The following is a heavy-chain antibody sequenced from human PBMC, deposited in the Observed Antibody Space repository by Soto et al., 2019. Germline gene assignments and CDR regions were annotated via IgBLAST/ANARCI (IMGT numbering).Heavy chain of an antibody. D-gene: IGHD6-13*01. CDR2: VYWDDDK. V-gene: IGHV2-5*02. CDR3: VHRRGSIVDY. J-gene: IGHJ4*02. Sequence: QITLKESGPTLVKPTQTLTLTCTFSGFSLRTRGVAVGWIRQPPGQTLEWLVVVYWDDDKSYSPSLRSRLTVTKDSSKNQLVLTVTNMDPVDTATYYCVHRRGSIVDYWGQGTLVTVSS. CDR1: GFSLRTRGVA.